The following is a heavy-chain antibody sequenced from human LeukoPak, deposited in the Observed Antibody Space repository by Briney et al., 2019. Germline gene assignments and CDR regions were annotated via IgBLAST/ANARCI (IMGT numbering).Heavy chain of an antibody. D-gene: IGHD2-8*01. J-gene: IGHJ4*02. CDR3: AKDPDCTSGICYTFSAY. CDR2: IYSGGST. V-gene: IGHV3-53*01. Sequence: GGSLRLSCAASGFTVSSNYMSWVRQAPGKGLEWVSVIYSGGSTYYADSVKGRFTISRDNAKNSVCLQMNSLRAEDTAVYYCAKDPDCTSGICYTFSAYWGQGTLVTVSS. CDR1: GFTVSSNY.